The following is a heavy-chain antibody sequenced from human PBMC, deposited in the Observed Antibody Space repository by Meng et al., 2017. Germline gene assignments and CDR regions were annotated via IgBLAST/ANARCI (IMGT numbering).Heavy chain of an antibody. CDR2: IYSGGST. D-gene: IGHD6-19*01. CDR3: ARDSSSGWYHNY. Sequence: VQLEETGGGLIQPGWSLRLSCTASGFSVTTSYMSWVRQAPGKGLGWVSVIYSGGSTYYADSVKGRFSISRDHSKNTLYLQINSLRAEDTAVYFCARDSSSGWYHNYWGQGTLVTVSS. CDR1: GFSVTTSY. J-gene: IGHJ4*02. V-gene: IGHV3-53*02.